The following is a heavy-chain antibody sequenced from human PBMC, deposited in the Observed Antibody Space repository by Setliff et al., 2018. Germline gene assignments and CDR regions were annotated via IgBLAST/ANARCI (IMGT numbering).Heavy chain of an antibody. CDR3: ARDRSFCRGASCYTLAY. CDR2: IIPVYGKP. V-gene: IGHV1-69*13. D-gene: IGHD2-15*01. J-gene: IGHJ4*02. Sequence: WASVKVSCKGSGGKYAVGWVRQAPGQGLEWMGGIIPVYGKPNYAQKFRGRVTITADESTDTVYMELSSLRSDDTAVYYCARDRSFCRGASCYTLAYWGQGSLVTAPQ. CDR1: GGKYA.